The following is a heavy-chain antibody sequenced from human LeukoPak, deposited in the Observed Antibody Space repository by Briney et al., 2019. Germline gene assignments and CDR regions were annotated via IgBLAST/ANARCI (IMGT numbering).Heavy chain of an antibody. Sequence: SETLSLTCTVSGGSVSSGSYYLNWIRQPPGKGLEWIGYIHYTGSSNYNPSLKSRVTISVDTSKNQFSLKLSSVTAADTAVYYCARGSRGYSYGWGQGTLVTVSS. D-gene: IGHD5-18*01. J-gene: IGHJ4*02. CDR3: ARGSRGYSYG. V-gene: IGHV4-61*01. CDR1: GGSVSSGSYY. CDR2: IHYTGSS.